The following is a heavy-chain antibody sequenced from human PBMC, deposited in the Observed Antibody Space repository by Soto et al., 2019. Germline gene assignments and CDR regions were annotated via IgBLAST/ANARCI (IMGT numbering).Heavy chain of an antibody. V-gene: IGHV3-15*01. CDR2: IKSKTDGGTT. CDR1: GFTFSNAW. Sequence: GGSLRLSCAASGFTFSNAWMSWVRQAPGKGLEWVGRIKSKTDGGTTDYAAPVKGRFTISRDDSKNTLYLQMNSLTTEDTAVDYCASRGGGVVVPAAIDYWGQGTLVTVSS. D-gene: IGHD2-2*01. J-gene: IGHJ4*02. CDR3: ASRGGGVVVPAAIDY.